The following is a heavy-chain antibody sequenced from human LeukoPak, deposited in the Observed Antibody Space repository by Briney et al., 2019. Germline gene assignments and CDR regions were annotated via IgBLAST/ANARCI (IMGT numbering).Heavy chain of an antibody. V-gene: IGHV1-46*01. J-gene: IGHJ5*02. D-gene: IGHD1-26*01. CDR3: AKGSAPVGAIPYLYNWFDP. Sequence: GASVKVSCKASGYTFTSYYMHWVRQAPGQGLEWMGIINPSGGSTSYAQKFQGRVTMTRDTSTSTVYMELSSLRSEDTAVYYCAKGSAPVGAIPYLYNWFDPWGQGTLVTVSS. CDR2: INPSGGST. CDR1: GYTFTSYY.